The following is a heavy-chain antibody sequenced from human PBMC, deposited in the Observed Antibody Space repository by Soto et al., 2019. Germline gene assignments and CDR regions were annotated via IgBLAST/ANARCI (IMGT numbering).Heavy chain of an antibody. V-gene: IGHV3-7*01. CDR3: ARDLSPQDSSALYDAFDI. J-gene: IGHJ3*02. CDR2: IRQDGGEE. Sequence: PGGSLRLSCAASGLTFTNYWMTWVRQAPGKGLEWVANIRQDGGEEHYVDSAKGRFTISRDNAKNSLYLQMNSLRAEDTAVYYCARDLSPQDSSALYDAFDICGQGTMVIVS. CDR1: GLTFTNYW. D-gene: IGHD6-25*01.